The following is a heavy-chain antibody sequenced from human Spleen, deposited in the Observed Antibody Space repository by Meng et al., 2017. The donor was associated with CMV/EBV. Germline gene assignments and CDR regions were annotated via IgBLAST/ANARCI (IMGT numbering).Heavy chain of an antibody. Sequence: GGSLRLSCEVSGFTSSSYEMNWVRQAPGKGLEWVSGINWNGGSTGYADSVKGRFTISRDNAKNSLYLQMNSLRAEDTALYYCARDSTLETPYYFDYWGQGTLVTVS. J-gene: IGHJ4*02. V-gene: IGHV3-20*04. CDR2: INWNGGST. D-gene: IGHD2-15*01. CDR1: GFTSSSYE. CDR3: ARDSTLETPYYFDY.